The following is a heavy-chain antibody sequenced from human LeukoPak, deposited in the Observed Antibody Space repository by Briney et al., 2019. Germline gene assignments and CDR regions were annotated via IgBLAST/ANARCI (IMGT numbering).Heavy chain of an antibody. CDR2: IWYDGSKK. Sequence: PWTSLRLSCAASGFTFSSYGMNWVRQAPGKGLEWVAVIWYDGSKKYYVDSVKGRFTISRDSSKNTVDLQMDSLRAEDTALYYCTRENGGDGYRGGTFDIWGQGTMVTVSS. D-gene: IGHD5-24*01. CDR1: GFTFSSYG. V-gene: IGHV3-33*01. J-gene: IGHJ3*02. CDR3: TRENGGDGYRGGTFDI.